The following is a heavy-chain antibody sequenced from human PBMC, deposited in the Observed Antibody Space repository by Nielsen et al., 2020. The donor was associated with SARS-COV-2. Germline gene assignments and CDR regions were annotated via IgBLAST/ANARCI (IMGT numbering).Heavy chain of an antibody. D-gene: IGHD3-22*01. Sequence: GSLRLSCTVSGGSISSYCWSWIRQPPGKGLEWIGYIYYSGSTNYNPSLKSRVTISVDTSKNQFSLKLSSVTAADTAVYYCARIYDDNAVRGYYYGMDVWGQGTTVTVSS. CDR3: ARIYDDNAVRGYYYGMDV. CDR1: GGSISSYC. V-gene: IGHV4-59*01. CDR2: IYYSGST. J-gene: IGHJ6*02.